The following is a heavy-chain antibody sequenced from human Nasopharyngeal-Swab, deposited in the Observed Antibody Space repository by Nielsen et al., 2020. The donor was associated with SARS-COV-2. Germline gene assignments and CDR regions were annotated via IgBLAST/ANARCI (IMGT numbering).Heavy chain of an antibody. CDR2: MNPNSGNT. V-gene: IGHV1-8*01. J-gene: IGHJ6*03. D-gene: IGHD3-22*01. Sequence: WVRQAPGQGLEWMGWMNPNSGNTGYAQKFQGRVTMTRNTSISTAYMELSSLRSEDTAVYYCARGRKGGRIVVVIPYYYYYMDVWGKETTVTVSS. CDR3: ARGRKGGRIVVVIPYYYYYMDV.